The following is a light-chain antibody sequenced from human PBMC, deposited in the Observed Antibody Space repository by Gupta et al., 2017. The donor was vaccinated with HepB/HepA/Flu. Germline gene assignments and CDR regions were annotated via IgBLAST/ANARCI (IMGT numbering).Light chain of an antibody. J-gene: IGKJ2*01. CDR2: AAS. CDR3: HQLNGHPYN. V-gene: IGKV1-9*01. CDR1: QGISTY. Sequence: DIQLTKSPSFVSASVGDRATITCRASQGISTYLAWYQQKPGKVPKLLIFAASTMQSGVPPRFSGSGSGTEFILTIISRQPEDFASYYCHQLNGHPYNFGQGTKLEI.